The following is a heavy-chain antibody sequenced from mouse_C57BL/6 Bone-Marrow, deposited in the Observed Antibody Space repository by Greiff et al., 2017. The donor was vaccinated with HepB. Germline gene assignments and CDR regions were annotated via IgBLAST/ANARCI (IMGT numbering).Heavy chain of an antibody. Sequence: QVQLQQSGPELVKPGASVKISCKASGYTFTDYYINWVKQRPGQGLEWIGWIFPGSGSTYYNEKFKGKATLTVDKSSSTAYMLLSSLTSEDSAVYFCLYDYDDAGYWYFDVWGTGTTVTVSS. D-gene: IGHD2-4*01. CDR3: LYDYDDAGYWYFDV. CDR2: IFPGSGST. V-gene: IGHV1-75*01. CDR1: GYTFTDYY. J-gene: IGHJ1*03.